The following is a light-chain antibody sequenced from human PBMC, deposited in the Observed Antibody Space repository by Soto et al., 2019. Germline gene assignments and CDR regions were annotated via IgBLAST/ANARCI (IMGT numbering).Light chain of an antibody. Sequence: DIQLTQSPSTLSASIGDRVTITCRASQSINRWLAWYQQKPGKAPKLLIYDASSLESGVPSRFSGGGSRTDTPPTTTSLQPDDVATYYYHHPRWTFRQGTKVEIK. CDR1: QSINRW. CDR3: HHPRWT. V-gene: IGKV1-5*01. CDR2: DAS. J-gene: IGKJ1*01.